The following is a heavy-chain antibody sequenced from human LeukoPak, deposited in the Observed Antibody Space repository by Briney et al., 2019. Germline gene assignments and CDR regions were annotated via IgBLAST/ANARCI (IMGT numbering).Heavy chain of an antibody. CDR1: GGSISSGGYY. D-gene: IGHD3-10*01. Sequence: SETLSLTCTVSGGSISSGGYYWSWFRQHPGKGLEWIGYIYYSGSTYYNPSLKSRVTISVDTSKNQFSLKLSSVTAADTAVYYCAREFRDYYGSGSYYDNWFDPWGQGTLVTVSS. CDR2: IYYSGST. CDR3: AREFRDYYGSGSYYDNWFDP. J-gene: IGHJ5*02. V-gene: IGHV4-31*03.